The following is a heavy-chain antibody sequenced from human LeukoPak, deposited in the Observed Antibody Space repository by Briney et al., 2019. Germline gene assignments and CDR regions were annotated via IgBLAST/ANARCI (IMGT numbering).Heavy chain of an antibody. Sequence: QPGGSLRLSCAASGFTFSDFYMTWIRQAPGKGLEWVSAISGSGGSTYYADSVKGRFTISRDNSKNTLYLQMNSLRAEDTAVYYCAKDHPAGDILVVPAARVDYWGQGTLVTVSS. V-gene: IGHV3-23*01. CDR2: ISGSGGST. J-gene: IGHJ4*02. D-gene: IGHD2-2*01. CDR1: GFTFSDFY. CDR3: AKDHPAGDILVVPAARVDY.